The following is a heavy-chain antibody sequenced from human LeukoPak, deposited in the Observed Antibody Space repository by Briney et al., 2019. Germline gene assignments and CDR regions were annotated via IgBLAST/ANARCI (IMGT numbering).Heavy chain of an antibody. Sequence: SQTLSLTCAVSGGSISSGGYSWSWIRQPSGKGLEWIGYIYHSGSTYYNPSLKSRVTISVDRSKNQFSLKLSSVTAADTAVYYCARGGYGDYRAFYFDYWGQGTLVTVSS. D-gene: IGHD4-17*01. J-gene: IGHJ4*02. CDR1: GGSISSGGYS. V-gene: IGHV4-30-2*01. CDR2: IYHSGST. CDR3: ARGGYGDYRAFYFDY.